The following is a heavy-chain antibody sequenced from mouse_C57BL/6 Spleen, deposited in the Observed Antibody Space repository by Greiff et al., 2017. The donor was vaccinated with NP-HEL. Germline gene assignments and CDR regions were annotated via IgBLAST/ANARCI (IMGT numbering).Heavy chain of an antibody. D-gene: IGHD4-1*01. CDR3: AKRLGQDFDY. J-gene: IGHJ2*01. CDR1: GYTFTSYW. CDR2: IDPSDSYT. Sequence: QVQLKQPGAELVKPGASVQLSCKASGYTFTSYWMQWVKQRPGQGLEWIGEIDPSDSYTNYNQKFKGKATLTVDTSSSTAYMQLSSLTSEDSAVYYCAKRLGQDFDYWGQGTTLTVSS. V-gene: IGHV1-50*01.